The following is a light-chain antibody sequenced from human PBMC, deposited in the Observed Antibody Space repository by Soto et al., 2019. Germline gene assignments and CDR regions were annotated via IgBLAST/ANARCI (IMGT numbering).Light chain of an antibody. Sequence: QSALTQPRSVSGSPGQSVTISCTGTSSDVGGYNYVSWYQQHPGKAPKLMIYDVSKRPSGVPDRFSGSKSGNTASLTISGLQAEDEADYYCCSYAGSYTWVFGTGTKLNAL. CDR2: DVS. CDR1: SSDVGGYNY. V-gene: IGLV2-11*01. J-gene: IGLJ1*01. CDR3: CSYAGSYTWV.